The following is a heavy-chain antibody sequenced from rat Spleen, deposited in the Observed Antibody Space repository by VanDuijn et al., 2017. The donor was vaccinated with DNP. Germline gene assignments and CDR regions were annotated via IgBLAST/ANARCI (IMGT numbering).Heavy chain of an antibody. Sequence: QVQLKESGPGLVQPSQTLSLTCTVSGFSLTNYDVHWVRQPPEKGLEWMGGIWGDGNTAYNSSLKSRLSISRDTSKSQVFLKMNSLQTEDTAISFCTRSVRKIYPLYHWYFDFWGPGTLVTVSS. V-gene: IGHV2-1*01. J-gene: IGHJ1*01. CDR1: GFSLTNYD. CDR3: TRSVRKIYPLYHWYFDF. D-gene: IGHD1-11*01. CDR2: IWGDGNT.